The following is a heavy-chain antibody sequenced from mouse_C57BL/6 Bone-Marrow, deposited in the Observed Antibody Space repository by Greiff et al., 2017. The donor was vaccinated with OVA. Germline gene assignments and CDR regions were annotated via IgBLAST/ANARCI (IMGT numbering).Heavy chain of an antibody. CDR2: FYPGSGSI. Sequence: QVQLQQSGAELVKPGASVKLSCKASGYTFTEYTIHWVKQRSGQGLEWIGWFYPGSGSIKYNEKFKDKATLTADKSSSTVYMELSRLTSEDSAVYFCARHEEKSFYYYGSSPWFAYWGQGTLVTVSA. D-gene: IGHD1-1*01. CDR3: ARHEEKSFYYYGSSPWFAY. CDR1: GYTFTEYT. V-gene: IGHV1-62-2*01. J-gene: IGHJ3*01.